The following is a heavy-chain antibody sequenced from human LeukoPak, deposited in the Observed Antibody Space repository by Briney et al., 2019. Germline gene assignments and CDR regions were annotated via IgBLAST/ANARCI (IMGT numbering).Heavy chain of an antibody. CDR2: IWYDGSSK. CDR3: ARGYYDILTGSYYYGMDV. Sequence: PGGSLRLSCAASGFTFSSYAIHWVRQAPGKGLEWVAVIWYDGSSKYYADSVKGRFTISRDNSKDTLYLQMNSLRAEDTAVYYCARGYYDILTGSYYYGMDVWGKGTTVTVSS. D-gene: IGHD3-9*01. CDR1: GFTFSSYA. J-gene: IGHJ6*04. V-gene: IGHV3-33*08.